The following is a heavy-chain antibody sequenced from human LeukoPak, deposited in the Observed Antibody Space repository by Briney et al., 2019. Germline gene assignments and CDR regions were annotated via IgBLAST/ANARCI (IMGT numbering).Heavy chain of an antibody. V-gene: IGHV4-59*08. CDR2: IYYSGST. CDR3: ARHGCSSTSCPFRH. CDR1: GGSISSYY. J-gene: IGHJ1*01. Sequence: SETLSLTCTVSGGSISSYYWSWIRQPPGKGLEWIGYIYYSGSTNYNPSLTSRVTISVDTSKNQFSLKLSSVTAADTAVYYCARHGCSSTSCPFRHWGQGTLVTVSS. D-gene: IGHD2-2*01.